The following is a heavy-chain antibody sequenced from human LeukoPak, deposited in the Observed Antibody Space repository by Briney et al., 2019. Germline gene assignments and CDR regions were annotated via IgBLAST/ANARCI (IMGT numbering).Heavy chain of an antibody. CDR1: GGTFSSYA. D-gene: IGHD4-11*01. V-gene: IGHV1-69*06. J-gene: IGHJ3*02. CDR2: IIPIFGTA. Sequence: ASVKVSCKASGGTFSSYAISWVRQAPGQGLESMGGIIPIFGTANYAQKFQGRVTITADKSTSTAYMELSSLRSEDTAVYYCARAPYSNYDAFDIWGQGTMLTVSS. CDR3: ARAPYSNYDAFDI.